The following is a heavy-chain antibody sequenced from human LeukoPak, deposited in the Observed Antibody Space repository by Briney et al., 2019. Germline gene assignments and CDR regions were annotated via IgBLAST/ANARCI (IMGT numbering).Heavy chain of an antibody. Sequence: GASVKVSCKASGGTLSSYAITWVRQAPGQGLEWMGRIIPVVDKADYAQKFQGRVTITAAKSTTTVYMEMSSLISEDTAVYYCARDRGSGSGNYQGTLFEPWGQGTLVIVSS. V-gene: IGHV1-69*04. CDR3: ARDRGSGSGNYQGTLFEP. CDR1: GGTLSSYA. D-gene: IGHD3-10*01. CDR2: IIPVVDKA. J-gene: IGHJ5*02.